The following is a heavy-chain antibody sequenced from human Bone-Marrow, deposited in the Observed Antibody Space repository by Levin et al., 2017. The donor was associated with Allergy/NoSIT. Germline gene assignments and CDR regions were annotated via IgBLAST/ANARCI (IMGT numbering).Heavy chain of an antibody. D-gene: IGHD5-18*01. CDR3: LKEEEDTALFSY. CDR1: GFTFTNRG. Sequence: GESLKISCAASGFTFTNRGMHWVRQAPGKGLEWVAVISFDGSEKYYADSVKGRFTISRDNSKNTMYLQMNSLRAEDTAVYYCLKEEEDTALFSYWGQGTLVTVSS. V-gene: IGHV3-30*18. J-gene: IGHJ1*01. CDR2: ISFDGSEK.